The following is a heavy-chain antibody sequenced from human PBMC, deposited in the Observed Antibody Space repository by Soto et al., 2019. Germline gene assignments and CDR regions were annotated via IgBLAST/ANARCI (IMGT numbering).Heavy chain of an antibody. CDR2: ISAYNGNT. CDR1: GYTFTSYG. Sequence: GASVKVSCKASGYTFTSYGISWVRQAPGQGLEWMGWISAYNGNTNYAQKLQGRVTMTTDTSTSTAYMGLRSLRSDDTAVYYCARDIVVVPAGRDYYYYYMGVWGKGTTVTVSS. V-gene: IGHV1-18*01. D-gene: IGHD2-2*01. J-gene: IGHJ6*03. CDR3: ARDIVVVPAGRDYYYYYMGV.